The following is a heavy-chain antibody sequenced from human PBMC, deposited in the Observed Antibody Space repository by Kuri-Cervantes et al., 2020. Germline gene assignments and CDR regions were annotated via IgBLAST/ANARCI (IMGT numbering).Heavy chain of an antibody. CDR1: GGSISSSNW. D-gene: IGHD3-10*01. J-gene: IGHJ4*02. CDR2: IYHSGST. CDR3: AREGSSGSYYPN. Sequence: SCAVSGGSISSSNWWSWVRQPPGKGLEWIGEIYHSGSTNYNPSLKSRVTISVDKSKNQFSLKLSSVTAADTAVYYCAREGSSGSYYPNWGQGTLVTVSS. V-gene: IGHV4-4*02.